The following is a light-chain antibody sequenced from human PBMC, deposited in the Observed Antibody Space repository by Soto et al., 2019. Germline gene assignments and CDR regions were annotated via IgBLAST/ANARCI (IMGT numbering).Light chain of an antibody. J-gene: IGLJ2*01. Sequence: QSVLTQPPSASGTPGQRVTISCSGSSSNIGSNYVYWYQQLPGTVPQLLIYRNSERPSGVPDRFSGSKSGTSASLAISGFRTEDEADYYCAAWDGSLSGVVFGGGTKLTVL. CDR2: RNS. CDR3: AAWDGSLSGVV. CDR1: SSNIGSNY. V-gene: IGLV1-47*01.